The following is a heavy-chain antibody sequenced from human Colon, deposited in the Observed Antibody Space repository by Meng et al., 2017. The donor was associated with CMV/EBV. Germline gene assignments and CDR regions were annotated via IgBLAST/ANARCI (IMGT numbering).Heavy chain of an antibody. CDR1: GGSISNGGHY. J-gene: IGHJ4*02. D-gene: IGHD6-19*01. CDR3: ARVGSSGWGLQY. CDR2: IYYTGNT. Sequence: HLLESGPGLAKPSETLSLTCTVSGGSISNGGHYWNWIRQRPGKGLEWIGYIYYTGNTYYNPSLKSRVTISADTSKNQLSLNLTSVTAADTAVYYCARVGSSGWGLQYWGQGALVTVSS. V-gene: IGHV4-31*03.